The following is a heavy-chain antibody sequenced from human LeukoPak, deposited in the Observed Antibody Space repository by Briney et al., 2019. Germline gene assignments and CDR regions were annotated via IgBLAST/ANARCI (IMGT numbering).Heavy chain of an antibody. CDR2: ISPSGST. CDR3: ARGSYQEGVDY. D-gene: IGHD3-16*01. CDR1: GGSITGGNYY. J-gene: IGHJ4*02. Sequence: SQTLSLTCSLSGGSITGGNYYCTWIRQPAGDGLEWIGRISPSGSTNYNPSLTSRVTISVDTSKTQFSLKLSLLTAADTAVYYCARGSYQEGVDYWGQGTLVTVSS. V-gene: IGHV4-61*02.